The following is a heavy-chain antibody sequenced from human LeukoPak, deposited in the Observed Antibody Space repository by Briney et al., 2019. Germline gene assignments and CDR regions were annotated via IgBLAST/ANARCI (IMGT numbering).Heavy chain of an antibody. CDR2: ISYDGSNK. Sequence: GGSLRLSCAASGFTFSSYAMHWVRQAPGKGLEWVAVISYDGSNKYYADSVKGRFTISRDNSKNTLYLQMNSLRAEDTAVYYCARDVARRDGYNLLHYWGQGTLVTVSS. J-gene: IGHJ4*02. CDR1: GFTFSSYA. D-gene: IGHD5-24*01. V-gene: IGHV3-30-3*01. CDR3: ARDVARRDGYNLLHY.